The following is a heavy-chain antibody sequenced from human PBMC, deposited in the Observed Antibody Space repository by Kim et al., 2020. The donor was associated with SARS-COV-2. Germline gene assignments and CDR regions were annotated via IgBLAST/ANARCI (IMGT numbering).Heavy chain of an antibody. V-gene: IGHV3-23*03. CDR2: IFSDGAT. Sequence: GGSLRLSCAASGFTFSSYAMNWVRQAPGKGLEWVSVIFSDGATYYADSVKGRFTISRDDSKSTSYLEMNNLRADDTAIYYWRSTGPKGFDYWGQGSLV. CDR3: RSTGPKGFDY. D-gene: IGHD2-8*02. J-gene: IGHJ4*02. CDR1: GFTFSSYA.